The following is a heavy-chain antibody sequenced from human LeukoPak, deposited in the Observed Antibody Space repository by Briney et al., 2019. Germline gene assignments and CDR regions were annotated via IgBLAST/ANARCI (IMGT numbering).Heavy chain of an antibody. D-gene: IGHD5-18*01. J-gene: IGHJ6*03. CDR3: ARIQLGRRYYYYYYYMDV. V-gene: IGHV4-34*01. CDR1: GGSFSGYY. CDR2: INHSGST. Sequence: SETLFLTCAVYGGSFSGYYWSWIRQPPGKGLEWIGEINHSGSTNYNPSLKSRVTISVDTSKNQFSLKLSSVTAADTAVYYCARIQLGRRYYYYYYYMDVWGKGTTVTVSS.